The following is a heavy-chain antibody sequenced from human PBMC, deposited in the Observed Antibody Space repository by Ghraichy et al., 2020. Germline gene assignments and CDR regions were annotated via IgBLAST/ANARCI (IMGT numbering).Heavy chain of an antibody. V-gene: IGHV3-23*01. CDR3: AKKKSGWEIFDRSWGDDY. CDR2: SSRSGGTT. D-gene: IGHD3-10*01. Sequence: GESLNISCAASGFTYNSYAMSWVRQAPGKGLEWVSTSSRSGGTTYYADSVKGRFTISRDNSKNTLYLQMNSLRVEDTAVYYCAKKKSGWEIFDRSWGDDYWGQGTLVTVSS. CDR1: GFTYNSYA. J-gene: IGHJ4*02.